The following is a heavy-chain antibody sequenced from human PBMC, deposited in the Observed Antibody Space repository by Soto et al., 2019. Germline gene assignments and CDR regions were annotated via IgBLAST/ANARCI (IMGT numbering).Heavy chain of an antibody. CDR2: IWYDGSNK. CDR1: GFTFSSYG. CDR3: ARDVTTVTTHHVNYYYGMDV. Sequence: GGSLRLSCAASGFTFSSYGMHWVRQAPGKGLEWVAVIWYDGSNKYYADSVKGRFTISRDNSKNTLYLQMNSLRAEDTAVYYCARDVTTVTTHHVNYYYGMDVWGQGTTVTVSS. D-gene: IGHD4-17*01. J-gene: IGHJ6*02. V-gene: IGHV3-33*01.